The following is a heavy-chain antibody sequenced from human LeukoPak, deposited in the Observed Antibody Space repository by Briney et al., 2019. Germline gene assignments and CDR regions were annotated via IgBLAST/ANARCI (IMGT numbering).Heavy chain of an antibody. J-gene: IGHJ6*02. CDR3: ARVPVVTSSYGMDV. D-gene: IGHD2-21*02. CDR1: GITFSSYA. V-gene: IGHV3-30-3*01. Sequence: PGRSLRLSCAASGITFSSYAMHWVRQAPGKGLEWVAVISYDGSNKYYADSVKGRFTISRDNSKNTLYLQMNSLRAEDTAVYYCARVPVVTSSYGMDVWGQGTTVTVSS. CDR2: ISYDGSNK.